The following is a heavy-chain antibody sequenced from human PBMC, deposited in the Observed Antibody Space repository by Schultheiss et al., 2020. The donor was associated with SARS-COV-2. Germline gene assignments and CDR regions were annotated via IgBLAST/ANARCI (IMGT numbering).Heavy chain of an antibody. J-gene: IGHJ4*02. Sequence: SETLSLTCAVSGYSISSGYYWGWIRQPAGKGLEWIGRIYTSGSTNYNPSLKSRVTMSVDTSKNQFSLKLSSVTAADTAVYYCARTENTAIGYWGQGTLVTVSS. CDR1: GYSISSGYY. D-gene: IGHD5-18*01. CDR2: IYTSGST. CDR3: ARTENTAIGY. V-gene: IGHV4-38-2*01.